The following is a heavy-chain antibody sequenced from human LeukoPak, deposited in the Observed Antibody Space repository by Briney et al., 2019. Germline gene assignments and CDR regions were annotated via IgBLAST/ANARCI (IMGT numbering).Heavy chain of an antibody. J-gene: IGHJ4*02. CDR2: INWNGGST. D-gene: IGHD3-22*01. V-gene: IGHV3-20*04. CDR3: AKGYYDSSGYSAFDY. Sequence: GGSLRLSCAASGFTFDDYGMSWVRQAPGKGLEWVSGINWNGGSTGYADSVKGRFTISRDNAKNSLYLQMNSLRAEDTALYYCAKGYYDSSGYSAFDYWGQGTLVTVSS. CDR1: GFTFDDYG.